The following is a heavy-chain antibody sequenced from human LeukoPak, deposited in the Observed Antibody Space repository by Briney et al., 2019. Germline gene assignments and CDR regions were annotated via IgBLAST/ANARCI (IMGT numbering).Heavy chain of an antibody. CDR3: ARVDSGDSSDLDY. V-gene: IGHV3-72*01. Sequence: GGSLRLSCAASGFTFSDHYMDWVRQAPGKGLEWVGRTRNKANSYTTEYAASVKGRFTISRDDSKNSLYLQMNSLKTEDTAVYYCARVDSGDSSDLDYWGQGTLVTVSS. CDR1: GFTFSDHY. J-gene: IGHJ4*02. CDR2: TRNKANSYTT. D-gene: IGHD3-22*01.